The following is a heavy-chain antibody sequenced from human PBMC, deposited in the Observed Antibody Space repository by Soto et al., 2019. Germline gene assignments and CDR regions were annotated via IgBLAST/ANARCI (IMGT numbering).Heavy chain of an antibody. V-gene: IGHV3-23*01. CDR2: VRGSGGST. CDR3: ARRGPGTYFDY. J-gene: IGHJ4*02. Sequence: EVQLLESGRGLVQPGGSLRLSCAASGFTFSSYAMRWVRQAPGKGLEWVSAVRGSGGSTYYADSVKGRFTISRDNSKNTLYLQMNSLRAEDTAVYYCARRGPGTYFDYWGQGTLVTVSS. CDR1: GFTFSSYA. D-gene: IGHD6-13*01.